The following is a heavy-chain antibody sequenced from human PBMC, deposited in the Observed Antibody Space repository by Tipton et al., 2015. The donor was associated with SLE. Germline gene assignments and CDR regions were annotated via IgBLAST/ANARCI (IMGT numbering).Heavy chain of an antibody. V-gene: IGHV3-64*01. CDR2: ISSNGDTT. Sequence: SLRLSCVASGFTFSYYAMYWVRQAPGKGLEFLSGISSNGDTTYYTNSVKGRFTISRDNSKNTMYLQMGSLRAEDMAVYYCAKVHSGSVSYYYGLDVWGQGTTVTVSS. D-gene: IGHD1-26*01. J-gene: IGHJ6*02. CDR1: GFTFSYYA. CDR3: AKVHSGSVSYYYGLDV.